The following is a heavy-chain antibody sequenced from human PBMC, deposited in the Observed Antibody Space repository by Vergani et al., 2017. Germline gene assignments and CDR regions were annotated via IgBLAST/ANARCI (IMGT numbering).Heavy chain of an antibody. CDR2: IYPGDSDT. CDR3: ARLGARITIFGVVITDPSHFDY. CDR1: GYSFTSYW. V-gene: IGHV5-51*01. J-gene: IGHJ4*02. Sequence: EVQLVPSGAEVKKPGESLTISCKGSGYSFTSYWIGWVRQMPGKGLEWMGIIYPGDSDTRYSPSFQGQVTISADKSISTAYLQWSSLKASDTAMYYCARLGARITIFGVVITDPSHFDYWGQGTLVTVSS. D-gene: IGHD3-3*01.